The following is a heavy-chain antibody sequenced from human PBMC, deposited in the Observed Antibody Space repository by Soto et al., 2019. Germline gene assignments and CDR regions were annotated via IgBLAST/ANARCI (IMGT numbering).Heavy chain of an antibody. CDR3: AAGPKNNRFDP. V-gene: IGHV4-34*01. CDR2: INHSGST. CDR1: GGSFSGYY. J-gene: IGHJ5*02. Sequence: PSETLSLTCAVYGGSFSGYYWSWIRQPPGKGLERIGEINHSGSTNYNPSLKSRVTISVDTSKNQFSLKLSSVTAADTAVYYCAAGPKNNRFDPWGQGTLVTVSA.